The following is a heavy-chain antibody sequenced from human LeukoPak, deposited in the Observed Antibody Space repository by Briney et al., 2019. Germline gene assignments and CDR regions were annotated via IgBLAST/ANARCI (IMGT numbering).Heavy chain of an antibody. D-gene: IGHD3-3*01. CDR3: AKDMSIFGVVANDAFDI. J-gene: IGHJ3*02. CDR2: ISGSGGST. V-gene: IGHV3-23*01. CDR1: GFTFSSYA. Sequence: QTGGSLRLSCAAPGFTFSSYAMSWVRQAPGKGLEWVSAISGSGGSTYYADSVKGRFTISRDNSKNTLYLQMNSLRAEDTAVYYCAKDMSIFGVVANDAFDIWGQGTMVTVSS.